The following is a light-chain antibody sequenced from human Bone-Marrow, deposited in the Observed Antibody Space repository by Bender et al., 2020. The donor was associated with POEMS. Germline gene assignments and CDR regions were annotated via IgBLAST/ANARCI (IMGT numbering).Light chain of an antibody. Sequence: QSVLTQPPSASGTPGQRVTISCSGSSSNIGAHAVNWYQHLPGTAPKLLIYSSHRRPSEVPDRFSGSRSGTSASLAISRLQSEDEADYYCAVWDDSLNGWVFGGGTKLTVL. J-gene: IGLJ3*02. CDR3: AVWDDSLNGWV. CDR1: SSNIGAHA. CDR2: SSH. V-gene: IGLV1-44*01.